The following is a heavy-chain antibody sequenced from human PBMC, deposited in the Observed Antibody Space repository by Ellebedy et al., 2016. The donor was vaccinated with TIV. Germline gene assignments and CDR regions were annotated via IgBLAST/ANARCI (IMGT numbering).Heavy chain of an antibody. CDR2: SNPKSGAS. CDR1: GYTFTSYF. CDR3: ASKRCSGANCHLPTLDY. V-gene: IGHV1-2*02. D-gene: IGHD2-15*01. Sequence: ASVKVSCXASGYTFTSYFIHWVRQAPGQGLEWMGWSNPKSGASSFAPNFQGRVIMTRDTAITTAYMELRSLRSDDTAVYYCASKRCSGANCHLPTLDYWGQGTLVTVSS. J-gene: IGHJ4*02.